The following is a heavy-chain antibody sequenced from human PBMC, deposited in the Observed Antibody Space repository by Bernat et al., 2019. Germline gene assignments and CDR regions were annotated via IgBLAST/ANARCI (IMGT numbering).Heavy chain of an antibody. CDR3: ARERAAAGSGYFDS. CDR2: INHSGST. D-gene: IGHD6-13*01. CDR1: GGSFSGYY. J-gene: IGHJ4*02. V-gene: IGHV4-34*01. Sequence: QVQLQQWGAGLLKPSETLSLTCAVYGGSFSGYYWSWIRQPPGKGLEWIGEINHSGSTNYNPSLKSRVTISVDTSKNQFSLKLSSVTAADTAVYYCARERAAAGSGYFDSWGQGTLVTVSS.